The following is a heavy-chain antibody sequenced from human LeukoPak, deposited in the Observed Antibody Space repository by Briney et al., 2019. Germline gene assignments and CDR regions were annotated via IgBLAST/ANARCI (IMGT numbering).Heavy chain of an antibody. CDR1: GFTFSSYE. V-gene: IGHV3-48*03. Sequence: PGGSLRLSCAASGFTFSSYEMNWVRQAPGKGLEWVSYISSSGSTIYYADSVKGRFTISRDNAKNSLYLQMNSLRAEDTAVYYCAREISGERTYYFDYWGQGTLVTVSS. J-gene: IGHJ4*02. CDR2: ISSSGSTI. CDR3: AREISGERTYYFDY. D-gene: IGHD1-26*01.